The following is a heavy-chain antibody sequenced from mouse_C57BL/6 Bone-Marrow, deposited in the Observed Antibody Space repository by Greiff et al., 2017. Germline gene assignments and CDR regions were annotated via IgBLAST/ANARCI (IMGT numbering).Heavy chain of an antibody. CDR2: IYPRDGST. D-gene: IGHD1-1*01. CDR3: ARRKCDGSSGDWYFDV. V-gene: IGHV1-85*01. CDR1: GYTFTSYD. Sequence: VMLVESGPELVKPGASVKLSCKASGYTFTSYDINWVKQRPGQGLEWIGRIYPRDGSTKYNEKFKGKATLTVDTSSSTAYMELHSLTSEDSAVYYCARRKCDGSSGDWYFDVWGTGTTVTVSS. J-gene: IGHJ1*03.